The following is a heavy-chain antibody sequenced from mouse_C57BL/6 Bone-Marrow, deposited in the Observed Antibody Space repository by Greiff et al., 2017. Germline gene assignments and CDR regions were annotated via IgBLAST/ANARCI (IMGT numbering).Heavy chain of an antibody. CDR3: IRFAY. V-gene: IGHV14-4*01. CDR1: GFNIKDDY. CDR2: IDPENGDT. J-gene: IGHJ3*01. Sequence: EVQGVESGAELVRPGASVTLSCTASGFNIKDDYMHWVKQRPEQGLEWIGWIDPENGDTEYASKFQGKATITADTSSNTAYLQLSSLTSEDTAVYYCIRFAYWGQGTLVTVSA.